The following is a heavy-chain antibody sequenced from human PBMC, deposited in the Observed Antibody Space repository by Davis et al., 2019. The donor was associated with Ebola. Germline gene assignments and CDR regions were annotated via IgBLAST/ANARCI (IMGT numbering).Heavy chain of an antibody. Sequence: SETLSLTCSVSGGSIRSNNYYWDWIRQPPGKGLEWIGSVSYIGGMYSTGMYYNPSLKSRVTVSVDRSKNQFSLRLNSVTAADTAVYYCVRPGGPLKWYFDLWGRGTLVTVSS. J-gene: IGHJ2*01. CDR2: VSYIGGMYSTGM. D-gene: IGHD3-16*01. CDR1: GGSIRSNNYY. CDR3: VRPGGPLKWYFDL. V-gene: IGHV4-39*01.